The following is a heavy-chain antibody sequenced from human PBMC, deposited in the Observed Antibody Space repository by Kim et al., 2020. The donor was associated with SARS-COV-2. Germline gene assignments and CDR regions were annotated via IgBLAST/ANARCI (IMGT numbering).Heavy chain of an antibody. CDR2: IYYSGST. Sequence: SETLSLTCTVSGGSISSYYWSWIRQPPGKGLEWIGYIYYSGSTNYNPSLKSRVTISVDTSKNQFSLKLSSVTAADTAVYYCARHRTPRITMIVVAPGGMDGWGQGTTVTVSS. V-gene: IGHV4-59*08. CDR3: ARHRTPRITMIVVAPGGMDG. CDR1: GGSISSYY. D-gene: IGHD3-22*01. J-gene: IGHJ6*02.